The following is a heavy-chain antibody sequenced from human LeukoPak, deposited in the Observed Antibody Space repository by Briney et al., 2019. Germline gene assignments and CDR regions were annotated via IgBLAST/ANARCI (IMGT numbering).Heavy chain of an antibody. Sequence: PGGSLRLSFAASGFIFSGYSMKLVRPAPGKGLEWVSSISESSSHISYADSVKGRFTISRDNAKKSLYVQLDSLRVDDTAVYYCARGVVPAAFDYWGQGTLVTVSS. V-gene: IGHV3-21*01. CDR1: GFIFSGYS. D-gene: IGHD2-2*01. J-gene: IGHJ4*02. CDR2: ISESSSHI. CDR3: ARGVVPAAFDY.